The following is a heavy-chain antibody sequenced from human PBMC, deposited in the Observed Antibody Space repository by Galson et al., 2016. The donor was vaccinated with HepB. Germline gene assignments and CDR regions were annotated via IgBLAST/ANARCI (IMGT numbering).Heavy chain of an antibody. D-gene: IGHD6-13*01. CDR3: ARHAWSMAAAPFDS. Sequence: QSGAEVTRPGESLRISCKASGYTFTTYWIGWVRQKPGKGLEWMGIIHPHDSDSKYSPSFQGQVTISADKSSSTAYLQWSSLKASDGATYYCARHAWSMAAAPFDSWGQGTLVRVSS. CDR1: GYTFTTYW. CDR2: IHPHDSDS. V-gene: IGHV5-51*01. J-gene: IGHJ4*02.